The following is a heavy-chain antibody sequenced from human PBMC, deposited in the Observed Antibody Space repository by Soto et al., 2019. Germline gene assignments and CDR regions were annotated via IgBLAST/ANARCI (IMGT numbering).Heavy chain of an antibody. CDR1: GFTFTGHY. CDR2: INPKSGGT. J-gene: IGHJ4*02. Sequence: ASVKVSCKASGFTFTGHYIHWVRQAPGQGLEWMGWINPKSGGTNYAQKFQGRVTMTRDTSITTAYMELSRLTSDDTAIYYCARGPGGNASSAPFDSWGQGTLVTV. D-gene: IGHD1-1*01. CDR3: ARGPGGNASSAPFDS. V-gene: IGHV1-2*02.